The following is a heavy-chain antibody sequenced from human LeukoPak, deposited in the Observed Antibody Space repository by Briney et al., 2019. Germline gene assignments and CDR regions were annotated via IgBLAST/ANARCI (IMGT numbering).Heavy chain of an antibody. CDR1: GGSISSSSYY. D-gene: IGHD2-2*01. Sequence: PSETLSLTCTVSGGSISSSSYYWGWIRQPPGKGLEWIGRIYTSGSTNYNPSLKSRVTISVDTSKNQFSLKLSSVTAADTAVYYCARSSTPRYWFDPWGQGTLVTVSS. CDR2: IYTSGST. V-gene: IGHV4-61*02. J-gene: IGHJ5*02. CDR3: ARSSTPRYWFDP.